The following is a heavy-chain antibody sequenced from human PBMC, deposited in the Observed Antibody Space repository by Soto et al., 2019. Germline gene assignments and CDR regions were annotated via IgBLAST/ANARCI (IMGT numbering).Heavy chain of an antibody. CDR1: GYTFTSYG. D-gene: IGHD3-10*01. J-gene: IGHJ6*02. V-gene: IGHV1-18*04. CDR3: ARDDAPYYYGSGSRLAHYYYYGMDV. CDR2: ISAYKGNT. Sequence: ASVKVSCKASGYTFTSYGISWVRQAPGQGLEWMGWISAYKGNTNYAQKLQGRVTMTTDTSTSTAYMELRSLRSDDTAVYYCARDDAPYYYGSGSRLAHYYYYGMDVWGQGTTVTVSS.